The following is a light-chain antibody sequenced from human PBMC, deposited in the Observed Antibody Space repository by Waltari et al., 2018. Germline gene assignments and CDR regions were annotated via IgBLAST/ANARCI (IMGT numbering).Light chain of an antibody. CDR2: DDT. CDR1: IIGSQS. CDR3: QVWDSIDYYV. J-gene: IGLJ1*01. V-gene: IGLV3-21*02. Sequence: SYLLTQSPSVSVAPGQTARITCGGNIIGSQSVHWYQQKPGQAPVLVVYDDTARPSGIPERFSGSNSGNTATLTIRRVEAGDEAEYYCQVWDSIDYYVFGSGTKVTVL.